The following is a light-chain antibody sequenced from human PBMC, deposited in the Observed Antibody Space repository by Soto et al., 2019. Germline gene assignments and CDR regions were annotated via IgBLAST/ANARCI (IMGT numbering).Light chain of an antibody. CDR1: TSDIGGYNY. J-gene: IGLJ3*02. V-gene: IGLV2-14*01. Sequence: QSALTQPASVSGSPGQSITISCTGTTSDIGGYNYVSWYQHHPGKAPKLMIYEVSDRPSGVSNRFSGSKSGNTASLTISGLQADDEADYYCSSYTASRTWVFGGGTKVTVL. CDR2: EVS. CDR3: SSYTASRTWV.